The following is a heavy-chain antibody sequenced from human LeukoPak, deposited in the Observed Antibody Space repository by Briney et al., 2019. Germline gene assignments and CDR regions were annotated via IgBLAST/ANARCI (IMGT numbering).Heavy chain of an antibody. CDR3: ARARLPTTYSSSWYGDAFDI. V-gene: IGHV3-30*03. CDR2: ISYDGSNK. CDR1: GFTFSSYG. Sequence: GALRLSCAASGFTFSSYGMHWVRQAPGKGLEWVAVISYDGSNKYYADSVKGRFTISRDNSKNTLYLQMNSLRAEDTAVYYCARARLPTTYSSSWYGDAFDIWGQGTMVTVSS. J-gene: IGHJ3*02. D-gene: IGHD6-13*01.